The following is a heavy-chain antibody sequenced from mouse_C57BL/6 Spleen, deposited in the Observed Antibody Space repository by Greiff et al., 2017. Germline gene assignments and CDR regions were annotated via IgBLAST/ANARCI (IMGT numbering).Heavy chain of an antibody. V-gene: IGHV1-84*01. D-gene: IGHD2-12*01. J-gene: IGHJ2*01. CDR2: IYPGSGNT. Sequence: QVQLQQSGPELVKPGASVKISCKASGYTFTDYYINWVKQRPGQGLEWLGWIYPGSGNTKYNEKFKGKATLTVDTAFSTAYMQLRILTSEDSAVYVCAKFVYDWHYWGQGTTLTVSS. CDR1: GYTFTDYY. CDR3: AKFVYDWHY.